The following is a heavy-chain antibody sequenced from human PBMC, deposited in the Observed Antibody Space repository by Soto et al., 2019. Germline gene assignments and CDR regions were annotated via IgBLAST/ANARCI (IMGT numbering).Heavy chain of an antibody. CDR2: MSFDGSIK. CDR3: ATIAVPPAFDI. Sequence: VGSLRLSCAASGFTFSSYSMNWVRQAPGKGLEWVAVMSFDGSIKYYADSVKGRFTISRDNSKNTLYLQMNSLRAEDTAVYYCATIAVPPAFDIWGQGTMVTVSS. V-gene: IGHV3-30*03. D-gene: IGHD6-19*01. J-gene: IGHJ3*02. CDR1: GFTFSSYS.